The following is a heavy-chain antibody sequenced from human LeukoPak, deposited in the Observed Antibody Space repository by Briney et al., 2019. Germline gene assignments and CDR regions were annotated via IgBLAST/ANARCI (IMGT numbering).Heavy chain of an antibody. D-gene: IGHD2-8*01. V-gene: IGHV3-30*18. J-gene: IGHJ4*02. Sequence: GGSLRLSCAASGFIFSSYDMYWVRQAPGKGLEWVAVISNDGNNKQYADSVKGRFTISRDNSKDTLYLQMNSLRADDTAVYHCAKDGLMRFFDYWGQGTLVTVSS. CDR3: AKDGLMRFFDY. CDR2: ISNDGNNK. CDR1: GFIFSSYD.